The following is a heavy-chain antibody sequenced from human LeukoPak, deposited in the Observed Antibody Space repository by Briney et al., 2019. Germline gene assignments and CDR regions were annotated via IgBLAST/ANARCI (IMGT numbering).Heavy chain of an antibody. CDR3: ARVPHPLLWFGEMVAFDI. V-gene: IGHV3-30-3*01. D-gene: IGHD3-10*01. Sequence: GGSLRLSCAASGFTFSSYAMHWVRQAPGKGLEWVAVISYDGSNKYYADSVKGRFTISRDNSKNTLYLQMNSLRAEDTAVYYCARVPHPLLWFGEMVAFDIWGQGTMVTVSS. CDR1: GFTFSSYA. CDR2: ISYDGSNK. J-gene: IGHJ3*02.